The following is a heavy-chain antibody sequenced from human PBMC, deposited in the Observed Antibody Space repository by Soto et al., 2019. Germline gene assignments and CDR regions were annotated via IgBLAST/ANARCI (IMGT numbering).Heavy chain of an antibody. V-gene: IGHV3-53*02. J-gene: IGHJ1*01. Sequence: EVQLVETVGGLIQPGGSLRLSCAASGFTVSSNYMSWVRKAPGKGLEWVSVIYSGGSTYYADSVKGRFTISRDNSKNPLYLQMNSLRAEDTAVYYCATSYYYDHVQHWGQGTLVTVSS. CDR3: ATSYYYDHVQH. CDR2: IYSGGST. D-gene: IGHD3-22*01. CDR1: GFTVSSNY.